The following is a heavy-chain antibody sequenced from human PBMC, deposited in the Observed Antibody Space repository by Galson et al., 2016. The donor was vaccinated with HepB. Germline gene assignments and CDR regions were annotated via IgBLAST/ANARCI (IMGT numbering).Heavy chain of an antibody. CDR2: ISSSSNYI. CDR3: ARDYCSSTNCSPTDLYYYFGMDV. CDR1: GFTFSSST. D-gene: IGHD2-2*01. V-gene: IGHV3-21*01. J-gene: IGHJ6*02. Sequence: ALILSCASSGFTFSSSTMNWVRQARGNGLDSVSSISSSSNYIYYADSVKGRFTIPRDNAKNSLNLQMDSLRAEDTALYYCARDYCSSTNCSPTDLYYYFGMDVWGQGTTVTVSS.